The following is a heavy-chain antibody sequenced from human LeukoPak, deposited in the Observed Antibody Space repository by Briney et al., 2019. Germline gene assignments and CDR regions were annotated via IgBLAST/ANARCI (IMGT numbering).Heavy chain of an antibody. J-gene: IGHJ5*02. CDR2: INTDGTVT. V-gene: IGHV3-74*01. CDR3: ATKQWLPPPPDP. D-gene: IGHD6-19*01. CDR1: GFTFNKHW. Sequence: GGSLRLSCAASGFTFNKHWMLCVRHAPGKALESVSHINTDGTVTTYADSVKGRFTVSRENAHNTVFLQKHCVRHEDTAVYYWATKQWLPPPPDPGGQGTPVTVP.